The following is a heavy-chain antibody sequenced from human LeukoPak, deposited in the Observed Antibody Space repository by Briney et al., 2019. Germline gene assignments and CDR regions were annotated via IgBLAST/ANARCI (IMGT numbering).Heavy chain of an antibody. J-gene: IGHJ1*01. CDR2: INHSGST. Sequence: PSETLSLTCAVYGGSFSDYYWSWIRQPPGKGLEWIGEINHSGSTNYNPSLKSRVTISVDTSKNQFSLKLSSVTAADTAVYYCARGRPGYYYDSSGYSAYFQHWGQGTLVTVSS. CDR1: GGSFSDYY. D-gene: IGHD3-22*01. V-gene: IGHV4-34*01. CDR3: ARGRPGYYYDSSGYSAYFQH.